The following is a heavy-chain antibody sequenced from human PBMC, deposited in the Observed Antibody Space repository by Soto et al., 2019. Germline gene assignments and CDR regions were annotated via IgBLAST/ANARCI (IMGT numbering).Heavy chain of an antibody. V-gene: IGHV3-21*06. J-gene: IGHJ4*02. D-gene: IGHD3-10*01. CDR2: ISRFSDRT. CDR1: GFNFNSYT. Sequence: GGSLRLSCSASGFNFNSYTMNWVRQAPGKGLEWVSSISRFSDRTYYADSVKGRFAIFRANAENSVYLQVNSLRAEDTAVYYCARVGAYFGEFDYFDHWGQGTPGHRLL. CDR3: ARVGAYFGEFDYFDH.